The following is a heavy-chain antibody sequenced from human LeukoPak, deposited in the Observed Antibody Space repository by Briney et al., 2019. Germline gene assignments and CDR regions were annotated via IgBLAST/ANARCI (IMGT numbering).Heavy chain of an antibody. D-gene: IGHD5-18*01. CDR1: GGSISSYY. J-gene: IGHJ6*03. CDR3: ARAPPPRGRGYSYGKPHYYYYMDV. V-gene: IGHV4-59*01. Sequence: PSETLSLTCTVSGGSISSYYWSWIRQPPGKGLEWIGYIYYSGSTNYNPSLKSRVTISVDTSKNQFSLKLSSVTAADTAVYYCARAPPPRGRGYSYGKPHYYYYMDVWGKGTTVTVSS. CDR2: IYYSGST.